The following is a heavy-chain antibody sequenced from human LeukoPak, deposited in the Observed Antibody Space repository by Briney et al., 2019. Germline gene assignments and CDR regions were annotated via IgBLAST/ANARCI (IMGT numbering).Heavy chain of an antibody. V-gene: IGHV4-4*02. D-gene: IGHD5-24*01. CDR1: GGSISSSNW. CDR3: ARRRDDSGAFDI. J-gene: IGHJ3*02. CDR2: IYHSGST. Sequence: SPSETLSLTCAVSGGSISSSNWWSWVRQPPGKGLEWIGEIYHSGSTNYNPSLKSRVTISVDKSKNQFSLKLSSVTAADTAVYYCARRRDDSGAFDIWGQGTMVTVSS.